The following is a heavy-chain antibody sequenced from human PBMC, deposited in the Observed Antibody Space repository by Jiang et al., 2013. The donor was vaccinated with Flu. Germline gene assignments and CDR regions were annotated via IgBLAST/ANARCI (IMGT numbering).Heavy chain of an antibody. CDR1: GDSITQYS. V-gene: IGHV4-59*13. CDR2: TYFSGST. J-gene: IGHJ6*02. Sequence: LLKPSETLSLTCTLPGDSITQYSWSWIRQPPGKGLEWIGFTYFSGSTEYNPSLKSRVTISLDTSKNQLSLRLSSVTAADTAVYYCTRDRGYRLVGYNYYGMDVWG. D-gene: IGHD5-12*01. CDR3: TRDRGYRLVGYNYYGMDV.